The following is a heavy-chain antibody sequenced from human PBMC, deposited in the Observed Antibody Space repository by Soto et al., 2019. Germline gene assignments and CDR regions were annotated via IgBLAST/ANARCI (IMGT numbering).Heavy chain of an antibody. CDR2: IYYSGST. D-gene: IGHD1-26*01. CDR3: ARESSGSYELAQGFDP. V-gene: IGHV4-30-4*01. J-gene: IGHJ5*02. Sequence: SETLSLTCTVSGGSISSGDYYWSWIRQPPGKGLEWIVYIYYSGSTYYNPSLKSRVTISVDTSKNQFSLKLSSVTAADTAVYYCARESSGSYELAQGFDPWGQGTLVTVSS. CDR1: GGSISSGDYY.